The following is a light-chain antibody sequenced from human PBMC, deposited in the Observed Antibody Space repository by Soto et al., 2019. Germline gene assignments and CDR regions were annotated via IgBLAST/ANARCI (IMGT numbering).Light chain of an antibody. CDR1: QSVLYSSNNNNY. CDR3: QQYYSTPQT. Sequence: DIVMTQSPDSPAVSLGERATINCKSSQSVLYSSNNNNYLAWYQQKPGQPPKLLIYWASTRESGVPDRFSGSGSGTDFTLTISSLKAEDVAVYYCQQYYSTPQTFGQGTKVEIK. CDR2: WAS. V-gene: IGKV4-1*01. J-gene: IGKJ1*01.